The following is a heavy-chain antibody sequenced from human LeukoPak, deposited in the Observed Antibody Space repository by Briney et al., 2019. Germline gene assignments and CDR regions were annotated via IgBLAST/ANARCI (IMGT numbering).Heavy chain of an antibody. J-gene: IGHJ4*02. V-gene: IGHV4-38-2*02. CDR1: GGSISSYY. CDR2: IYHSGST. D-gene: IGHD5-24*01. Sequence: SETLSLTCTVSGGSISSYYWGWIRQPPGKGLEWIGSIYHSGSTYYNPSLKSRVTISVDTSKNQFSLKLSSVTAADTAVYYCARDGGDGYNLSLFDYWGQGTLVTVSS. CDR3: ARDGGDGYNLSLFDY.